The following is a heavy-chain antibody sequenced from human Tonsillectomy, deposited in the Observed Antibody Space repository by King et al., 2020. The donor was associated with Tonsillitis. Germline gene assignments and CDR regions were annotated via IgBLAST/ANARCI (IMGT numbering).Heavy chain of an antibody. V-gene: IGHV5-10-1*03. Sequence: QLVQSGAEVKKPGESLRISCQGSGYSFTSSWITWVRQMPGKGLEWMGSLDPDDSFTKYSPSFQGHVAISADKSCNTAYLQWSSLKASDTAMYYCARLNYYYDTSGYPVIDYWGQGTLVTVSS. CDR1: GYSFTSSW. D-gene: IGHD3-22*01. CDR2: LDPDDSFT. J-gene: IGHJ4*02. CDR3: ARLNYYYDTSGYPVIDY.